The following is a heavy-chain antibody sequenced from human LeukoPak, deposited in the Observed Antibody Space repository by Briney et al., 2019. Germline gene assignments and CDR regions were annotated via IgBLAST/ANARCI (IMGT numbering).Heavy chain of an antibody. CDR2: ITANKGNT. CDR1: VYPLNIFG. D-gene: IGHD2-15*01. V-gene: IGHV1-18*01. J-gene: IGHJ4*02. Sequence: ALVNVSCKASVYPLNIFGIAGVRQAPGQGLEWVGWITANKGNTNYAQNLQGRVTMTTDTYTRMAYIELRSLTYEDTAVYFCAVVLAGHYHFAYWGQGTLVTVSS. CDR3: AVVLAGHYHFAY.